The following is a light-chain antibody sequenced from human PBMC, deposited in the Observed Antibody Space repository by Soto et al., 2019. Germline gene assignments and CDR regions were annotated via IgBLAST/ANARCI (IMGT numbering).Light chain of an antibody. CDR3: QQYGSSPGFT. Sequence: DIQMTQSPSSLSASVGDRVTITCRASQSISNYLNWYQQKPGKAPNLLIYAASSLQSGVPSRFSGSGSGTDFTLTISRLEPEDFAVYYCQQYGSSPGFTFGPGTKVDIK. CDR2: AAS. V-gene: IGKV1-39*01. CDR1: QSISNY. J-gene: IGKJ3*01.